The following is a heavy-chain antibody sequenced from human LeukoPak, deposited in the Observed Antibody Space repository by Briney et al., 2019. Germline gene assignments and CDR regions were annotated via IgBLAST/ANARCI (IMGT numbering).Heavy chain of an antibody. J-gene: IGHJ4*02. V-gene: IGHV1-18*04. Sequence: ASVKVSCEASGYTFTSYYMHWVRQAPGQGLEWVGWISGSTGNTHYAQNFQGRVSMTAGTSTGTAYMELRGLRSDDTALYYCARSGRGTYFYFDLWGQGTLVTVSS. D-gene: IGHD1-26*01. CDR3: ARSGRGTYFYFDL. CDR2: ISGSTGNT. CDR1: GYTFTSYY.